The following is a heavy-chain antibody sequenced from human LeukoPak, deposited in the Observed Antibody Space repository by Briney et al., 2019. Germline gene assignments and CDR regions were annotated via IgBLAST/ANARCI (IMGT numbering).Heavy chain of an antibody. J-gene: IGHJ4*02. CDR2: ISGSGGST. V-gene: IGHV3-23*01. Sequence: PGGSLRLSCAASRFTLSSYAMSWVRHAPGEGLEWVSAISGSGGSTYYADSVKGRFTISRDNSKNTLYLQMNSLRAEDTAVYYCAKDQRPPLYWVFDYWGQGTLVTVSS. CDR1: RFTLSSYA. D-gene: IGHD2-8*02. CDR3: AKDQRPPLYWVFDY.